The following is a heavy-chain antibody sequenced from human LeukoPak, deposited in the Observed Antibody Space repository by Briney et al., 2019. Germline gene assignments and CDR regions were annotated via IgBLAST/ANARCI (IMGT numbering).Heavy chain of an antibody. CDR2: VYHSGST. J-gene: IGHJ4*02. D-gene: IGHD6-19*01. Sequence: SETLSLTCSVSGYSISSGCYWGWIRQPPGKGLEWIGSVYHSGSTFYNPSLESRVTISVDTSKNQFSLKLSSVTAADTAVYYCARDPKYSSGVYWGQGTLVTVSS. CDR3: ARDPKYSSGVY. V-gene: IGHV4-38-2*02. CDR1: GYSISSGCY.